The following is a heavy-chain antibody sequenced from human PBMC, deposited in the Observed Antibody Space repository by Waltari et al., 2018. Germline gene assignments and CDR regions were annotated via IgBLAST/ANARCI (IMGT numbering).Heavy chain of an antibody. CDR2: VYYTGKT. Sequence: QLQLQESGPGLLKPSGTLSLTCAVSGDSMSSAYWWSWVRQPPGKGLEWIGQVYYTGKTNYNPSFASRVTISLDTYNKQFSLKVTSATAADTAVYYCARDRGRGLYLDSWGPGTLVTVSP. V-gene: IGHV4-4*02. CDR3: ARDRGRGLYLDS. D-gene: IGHD2-15*01. CDR1: GDSMSSAYW. J-gene: IGHJ4*02.